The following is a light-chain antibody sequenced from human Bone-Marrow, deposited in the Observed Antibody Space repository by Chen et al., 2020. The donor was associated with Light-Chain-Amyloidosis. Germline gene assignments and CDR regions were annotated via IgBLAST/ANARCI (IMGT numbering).Light chain of an antibody. CDR2: DDS. CDR3: QVWDRSSDRPV. V-gene: IGLV3-21*02. Sequence: SYVLTQPSSVSVAPGQPATIACGGNNTGSTSVHWSQQTPGQPPLLVVCDDSDRPSGIPERLSGSNSGNTATLTSSRDEAGDEADYYCQVWDRSSDRPVFGGGTKLTVL. J-gene: IGLJ3*02. CDR1: NTGSTS.